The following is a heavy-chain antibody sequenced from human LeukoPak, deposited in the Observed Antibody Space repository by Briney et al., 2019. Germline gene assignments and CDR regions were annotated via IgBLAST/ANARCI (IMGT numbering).Heavy chain of an antibody. V-gene: IGHV4-34*01. Sequence: SETLSLTCAVYGGSFSGYYWSWIRQPPGKGLEWIGEINHSGSTNYNPSLKSRVTISVDTSKNQFSLKLSSVTAADTAVYYCARLSPYRGADYWGQGTLVTVSS. D-gene: IGHD1-26*01. CDR3: ARLSPYRGADY. CDR1: GGSFSGYY. CDR2: INHSGST. J-gene: IGHJ4*02.